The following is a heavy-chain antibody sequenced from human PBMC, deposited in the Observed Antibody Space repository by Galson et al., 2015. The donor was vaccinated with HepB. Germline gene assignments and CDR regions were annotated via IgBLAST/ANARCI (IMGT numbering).Heavy chain of an antibody. CDR2: IYTSGST. Sequence: LSLTCTVSGGSISSYYWSWIRQPAGKGLEWIGRIYTSGSTNYNPSLKSRVTMSVDTSKNQFSLKLSSVTAADTAVYYCARDRGTAMATGSFDYWGQGTLVTVSS. CDR3: ARDRGTAMATGSFDY. J-gene: IGHJ4*02. V-gene: IGHV4-4*07. CDR1: GGSISSYY. D-gene: IGHD5-18*01.